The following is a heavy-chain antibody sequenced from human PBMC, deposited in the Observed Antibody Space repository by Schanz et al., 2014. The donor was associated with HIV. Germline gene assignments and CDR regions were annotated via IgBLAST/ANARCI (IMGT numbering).Heavy chain of an antibody. CDR3: VKPEEGAFEV. V-gene: IGHV3-7*01. CDR2: IKEDGSEK. CDR1: GFTFSRYW. Sequence: EVQLVESGGGLVQPGGSLRLSCAASGFTFSRYWMTWARQAPGKGLEGVANIKEDGSEKYHADSVKGRFTISRDNSKNTLFLLMNSLTIEDTGRYYCVKPEEGAFEVWGLGTMVSVSS. J-gene: IGHJ3*01.